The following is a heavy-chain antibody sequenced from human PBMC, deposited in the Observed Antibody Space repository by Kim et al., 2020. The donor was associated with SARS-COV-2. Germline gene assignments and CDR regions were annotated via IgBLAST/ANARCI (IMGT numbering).Heavy chain of an antibody. D-gene: IGHD3-10*01. Sequence: SETLSLTCTVSGGSISSGGYYWSWIRQHPGKGLEWIGYIYYSGSTYYNPSLKSRVTISVDTSKNQFSLKLSSVTAADTAVYYCARDVPPRTRGIYYYYYYGMDVWGQGTTVTVSS. CDR1: GGSISSGGYY. CDR2: IYYSGST. J-gene: IGHJ6*02. V-gene: IGHV4-31*03. CDR3: ARDVPPRTRGIYYYYYYGMDV.